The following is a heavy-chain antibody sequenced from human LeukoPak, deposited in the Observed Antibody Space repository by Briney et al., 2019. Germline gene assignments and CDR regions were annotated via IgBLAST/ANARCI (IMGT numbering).Heavy chain of an antibody. CDR2: IRSKAYGGTT. D-gene: IGHD3-3*01. V-gene: IGHV3-49*04. CDR1: GFTFSSYS. CDR3: TRGITIFGVVIDY. Sequence: GGSLRLSCAASGFTFSSYSMNWVRQAPGKGLEWVGFIRSKAYGGTTEYAASVKGRFTISRDDSKSIAYLQMNSLQTEDTAVYYCTRGITIFGVVIDYWGQGTLVTVSS. J-gene: IGHJ4*02.